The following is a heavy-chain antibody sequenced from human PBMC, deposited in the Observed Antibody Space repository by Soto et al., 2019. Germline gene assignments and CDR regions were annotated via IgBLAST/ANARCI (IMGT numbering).Heavy chain of an antibody. CDR3: ATTSLDYYDFWSGYYYYYGMDV. Sequence: SETLSLTCAVYGGSFSGYYWSWIRQPPGKGLEWIGEINHSGSTNYNPSLKSRVTISVDTSKNQFSLKLSSVTAADTAVYYCATTSLDYYDFWSGYYYYYGMDVWGQGTTVTVSS. V-gene: IGHV4-34*01. CDR2: INHSGST. J-gene: IGHJ6*02. D-gene: IGHD3-3*01. CDR1: GGSFSGYY.